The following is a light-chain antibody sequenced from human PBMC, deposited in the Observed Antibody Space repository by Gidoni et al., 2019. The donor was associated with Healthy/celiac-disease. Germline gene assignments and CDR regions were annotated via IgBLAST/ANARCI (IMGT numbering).Light chain of an antibody. CDR1: QSVSSN. CDR3: QQYNNWLPIT. CDR2: GAS. J-gene: IGKJ5*01. V-gene: IGKV3-15*01. Sequence: EIVMTQSPATLSVSPGERATFSCRASQSVSSNLAWYQQKPGQAPRLLIYGASTRATGIPARFSGSGSGTEFTLTISSLQSEDFAVYYCQQYNNWLPITFGQGTRLEIK.